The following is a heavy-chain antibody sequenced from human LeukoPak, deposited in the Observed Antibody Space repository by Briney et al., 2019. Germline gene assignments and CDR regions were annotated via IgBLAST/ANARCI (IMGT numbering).Heavy chain of an antibody. D-gene: IGHD3-10*01. CDR3: AREPSTVRGVTIGWFDP. CDR1: GGSISSYY. Sequence: PSETLSLTCTVSGGSISSYYWSWIRQPAGKGLEWIGRIYTSGSTNYNPSLKSRVTISVDTSKNQFSLKLSSVTAADTAVYYCAREPSTVRGVTIGWFDPWGQGALVTVSS. CDR2: IYTSGST. J-gene: IGHJ5*02. V-gene: IGHV4-4*07.